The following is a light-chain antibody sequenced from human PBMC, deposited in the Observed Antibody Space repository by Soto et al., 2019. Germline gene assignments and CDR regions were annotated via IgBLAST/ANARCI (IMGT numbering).Light chain of an antibody. V-gene: IGKV3-20*01. Sequence: EIVMTQSPATLSVSPGERVTLSCRARQSVGSNLAWYQQTPGQAPRVLIYGASNRATGIPDRFSGSGSGTDFTLTISRLEPEDFAVYYCQQYGSSGTFGQGTKVDIK. CDR2: GAS. J-gene: IGKJ1*01. CDR3: QQYGSSGT. CDR1: QSVGSN.